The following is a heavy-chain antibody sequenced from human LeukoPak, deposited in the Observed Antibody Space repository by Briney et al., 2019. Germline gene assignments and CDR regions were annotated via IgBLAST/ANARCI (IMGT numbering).Heavy chain of an antibody. V-gene: IGHV1-18*01. J-gene: IGHJ6*02. CDR1: GYTFTSYG. CDR3: ATWHYYYYYGMDV. CDR2: ISAYNGNT. D-gene: IGHD5-12*01. Sequence: GASVKVSCKASGYTFTSYGISWVRQAPGQGLEWMGWISAYNGNTNYAQKLQGRVTMTTDTSTSTAYMELSRLRSDDTAVYYCATWHYYYYYGMDVWGQGTTVTVSS.